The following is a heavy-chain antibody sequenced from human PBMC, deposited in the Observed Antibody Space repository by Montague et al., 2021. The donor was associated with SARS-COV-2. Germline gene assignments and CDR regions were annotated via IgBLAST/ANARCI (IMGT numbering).Heavy chain of an antibody. D-gene: IGHD4-17*01. V-gene: IGHV4-61*02. CDR2: IYSSGST. CDR1: GGSIRSGSYY. CDR3: ARDYGDYSYYYGLDV. Sequence: TLSLTCTVSGGSIRSGSYYWSWIRQPAGKGLEWIGRIYSSGSTNYNPSLKSRATMSVDPSKNQSSLRASSVPAADTAVSYCARDYGDYSYYYGLDVWGQGTTVTVSS. J-gene: IGHJ6*02.